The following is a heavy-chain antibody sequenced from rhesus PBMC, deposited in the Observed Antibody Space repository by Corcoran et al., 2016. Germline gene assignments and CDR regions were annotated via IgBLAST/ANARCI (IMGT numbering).Heavy chain of an antibody. D-gene: IGHD3-16*01. CDR1: GCSISRNY. J-gene: IGHJ6*01. CDR2: IYCGKSSN. CDR3: WRMYDYSGSYDNDAFDS. Sequence: QVQLQESGPGLVKPSEDLSLTCAVSGCSISRNYWSLIRQSPGKGLERIGEIYCGKSSNNSNPCLKSRGLMSTYTSKSLLSRNLKSVTAEDIAVYYFWRMYDYSGSYDNDAFDSWGQGVVVTVSS. V-gene: IGHV4-160*01.